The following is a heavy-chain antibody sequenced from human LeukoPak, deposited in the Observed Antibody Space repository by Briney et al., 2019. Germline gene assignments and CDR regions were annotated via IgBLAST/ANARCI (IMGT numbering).Heavy chain of an antibody. Sequence: ASVKVSCKASGYIFTKYVVHWVRQAPGQRPELMGWIKAGNGDTKYSQNFQDRLTITRDTSASTVYMELRSLTSEDTALYYCARDDCGDTCYPGGYWGKGTLVTVSS. J-gene: IGHJ4*02. V-gene: IGHV1-3*01. D-gene: IGHD2-21*01. CDR3: ARDDCGDTCYPGGY. CDR1: GYIFTKYV. CDR2: IKAGNGDT.